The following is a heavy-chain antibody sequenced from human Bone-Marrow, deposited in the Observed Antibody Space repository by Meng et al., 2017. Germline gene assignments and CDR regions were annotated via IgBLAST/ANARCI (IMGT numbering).Heavy chain of an antibody. CDR2: IYTSGST. D-gene: IGHD3-10*01. CDR3: ARGITMVRGVQNDYYYYGMDV. J-gene: IGHJ6*02. V-gene: IGHV4-4*07. CDR1: GGSISSYY. Sequence: GSLRLSCTVSGGSISSYYWSWIRQPAGKGLEWIGRIYTSGSTNYNPSLKSRVTMSVDTSKNQFSLKLSSVTAADTAVYYCARGITMVRGVQNDYYYYGMDVWGQGTTVTVSS.